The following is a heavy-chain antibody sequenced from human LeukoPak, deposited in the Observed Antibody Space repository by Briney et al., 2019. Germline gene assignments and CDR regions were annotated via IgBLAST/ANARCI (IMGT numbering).Heavy chain of an antibody. V-gene: IGHV4-34*01. D-gene: IGHD3-3*01. Sequence: SETLSLPCAVYGGSFSGYYWSWIRQPPGKGLEWIGEINHSGSTNYNPSLKSRVTISVDTSKNQFSLKLSSVTAADTAVYYCARVLYDFWTGVRDWFDPWGQGTLVTVSS. CDR2: INHSGST. CDR3: ARVLYDFWTGVRDWFDP. CDR1: GGSFSGYY. J-gene: IGHJ5*02.